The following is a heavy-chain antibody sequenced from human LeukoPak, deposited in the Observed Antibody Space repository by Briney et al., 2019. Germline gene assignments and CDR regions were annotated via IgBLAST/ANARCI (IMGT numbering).Heavy chain of an antibody. CDR1: GGSISSGGYY. CDR2: IYYSGST. J-gene: IGHJ5*02. D-gene: IGHD3-22*01. V-gene: IGHV4-31*03. Sequence: SETLSHTCTVSGGSISSGGYYWSWIRQHPGKGLEWIGYIYYSGSTYYNPSLKSRVTISVDTSKNQFSLKLSSVTAADTAVYYCAREVADYDSSGYYSSGDWFDPWGQGTLVTVSS. CDR3: AREVADYDSSGYYSSGDWFDP.